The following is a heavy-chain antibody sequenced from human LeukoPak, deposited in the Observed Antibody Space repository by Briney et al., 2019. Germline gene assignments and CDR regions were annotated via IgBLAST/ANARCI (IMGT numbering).Heavy chain of an antibody. Sequence: PGGSLRLSCAASGFTFSDYSMNWVRQAPGKGLEWVSSISSSTSSIYYADSVKGRFTISRDNAKNSLYLQMNSLRTEDTAVYYCARDYGGSADRELERGFEWFDPWGQGTLVTVSS. V-gene: IGHV3-21*04. CDR3: ARDYGGSADRELERGFEWFDP. CDR2: ISSSTSSI. D-gene: IGHD1-1*01. CDR1: GFTFSDYS. J-gene: IGHJ5*02.